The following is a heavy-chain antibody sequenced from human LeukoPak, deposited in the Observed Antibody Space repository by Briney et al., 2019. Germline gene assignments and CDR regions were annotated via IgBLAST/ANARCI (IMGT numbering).Heavy chain of an antibody. Sequence: SGPTLVNPTQTLTLTCTFSGFSLSTTGVSVGWIRQPPGKALERPALIYWNDDKRYSPSLKSRLTITKDTSKNQVVLTMTNMDPVDTATYYCAHSGTVTTPHDAFDMWGQGTMVTVSS. V-gene: IGHV2-5*01. D-gene: IGHD4-17*01. CDR2: IYWNDDK. CDR3: AHSGTVTTPHDAFDM. J-gene: IGHJ3*02. CDR1: GFSLSTTGVS.